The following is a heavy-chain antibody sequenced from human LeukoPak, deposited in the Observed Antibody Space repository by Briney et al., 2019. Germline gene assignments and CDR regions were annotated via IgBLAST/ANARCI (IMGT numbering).Heavy chain of an antibody. V-gene: IGHV3-30*04. CDR3: ARGAGLDY. CDR2: ISYDGNNK. Sequence: GRSLRLSCVVSGFTFNNYAMAWVRQAPGKGLEWVSVISYDGNNKYYADSVKGRFTISRDTSKNTLYLQMDSLGAEDTAMYFCARGAGLDYWGQGTLVTVSS. J-gene: IGHJ4*02. CDR1: GFTFNNYA.